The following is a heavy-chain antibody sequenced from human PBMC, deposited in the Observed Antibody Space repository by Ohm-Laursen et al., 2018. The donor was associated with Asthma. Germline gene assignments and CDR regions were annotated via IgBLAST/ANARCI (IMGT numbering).Heavy chain of an antibody. V-gene: IGHV3-66*03. D-gene: IGHD3-3*01. J-gene: IGHJ3*02. CDR2: ISATSGSI. Sequence: SLRLSCAASGFTVSSNYMSWVRQAPGKGLEWVSSISATSGSIYYADSVKGRFTISRDNSKNTLYLQMSSLRAEATAVYYCVKDFTSRVTNEYYDFWSGYYLIGRDAFDIWGQGTMVTVSS. CDR3: VKDFTSRVTNEYYDFWSGYYLIGRDAFDI. CDR1: GFTVSSNY.